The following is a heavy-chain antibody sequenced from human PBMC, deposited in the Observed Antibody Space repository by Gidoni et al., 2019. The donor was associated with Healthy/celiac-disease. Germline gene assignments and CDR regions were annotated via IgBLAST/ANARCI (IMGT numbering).Heavy chain of an antibody. CDR2: IYYSGST. D-gene: IGHD2-2*02. V-gene: IGHV4-31*03. CDR1: GGSISSGGYY. J-gene: IGHJ6*02. Sequence: QVQLQESGPGRVKPSQTLSLTCTVSGGSISSGGYYWSWIRQHPGKGLEWIGDIYYSGSTYYNPSLQSRVTISVDTSKHQFSLKLSSVTAAATAVYYCARTIGYCSSTSCYTWDYYYYYGMDVWGQGTTVPVSS. CDR3: ARTIGYCSSTSCYTWDYYYYYGMDV.